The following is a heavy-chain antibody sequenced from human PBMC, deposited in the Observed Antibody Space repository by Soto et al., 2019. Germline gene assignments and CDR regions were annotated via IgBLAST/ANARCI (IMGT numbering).Heavy chain of an antibody. CDR1: SVSNAW. D-gene: IGHD6-19*01. V-gene: IGHV3-15*07. Sequence: SVSNAWMNWVRQAPGKGLEWVGRIKSKTDGGTTDYAAPVKGRFTISRDDSKNTLYLQMNSLKTEDTAVYYCTTESIALAGLDAFDIWGQGTMVTVSS. CDR2: IKSKTDGGTT. J-gene: IGHJ3*02. CDR3: TTESIALAGLDAFDI.